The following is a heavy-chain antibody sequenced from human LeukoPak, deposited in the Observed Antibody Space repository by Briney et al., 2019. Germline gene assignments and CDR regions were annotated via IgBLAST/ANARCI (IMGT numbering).Heavy chain of an antibody. J-gene: IGHJ2*01. D-gene: IGHD1-1*01. Sequence: GGSLRLSCGASGFTFTSYAMSWIRQAPGKGLEWVTAISGGGENTYYGDSVKGRFTISRDNSKNTLYLQMNSLRAEDTATYYCAKPRAMTTGVGRYFDLWGRGTLVTVSS. V-gene: IGHV3-23*01. CDR3: AKPRAMTTGVGRYFDL. CDR2: ISGGGENT. CDR1: GFTFTSYA.